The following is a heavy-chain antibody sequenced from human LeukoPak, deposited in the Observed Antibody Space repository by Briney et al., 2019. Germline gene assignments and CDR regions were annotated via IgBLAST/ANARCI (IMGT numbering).Heavy chain of an antibody. Sequence: PSETLSLTCTVSGGSISSYYWSSIRQPPGKGLEWIGYIYYSGSTNYNPSLKSRVTISVDTSKNQFSLKLSSVTAADTAVYYCARRKYYYDSSGYYFYYFDYWGQGTLVTVSS. CDR3: ARRKYYYDSSGYYFYYFDY. D-gene: IGHD3-22*01. V-gene: IGHV4-59*08. J-gene: IGHJ4*02. CDR1: GGSISSYY. CDR2: IYYSGST.